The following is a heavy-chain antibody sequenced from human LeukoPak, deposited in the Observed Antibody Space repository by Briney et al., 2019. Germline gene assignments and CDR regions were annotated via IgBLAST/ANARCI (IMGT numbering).Heavy chain of an antibody. CDR3: ARVPIVVVISPLDY. Sequence: ASVKVSCKASGYTFTSYGISWVRQAPGQGLEWMGWISAYNGNTNYAQKLQGRVTMTTDTSTSTAYMELRSLRSDDTAVYYCARVPIVVVISPLDYWGQGTLVTVSS. V-gene: IGHV1-18*01. CDR1: GYTFTSYG. D-gene: IGHD3-22*01. J-gene: IGHJ4*02. CDR2: ISAYNGNT.